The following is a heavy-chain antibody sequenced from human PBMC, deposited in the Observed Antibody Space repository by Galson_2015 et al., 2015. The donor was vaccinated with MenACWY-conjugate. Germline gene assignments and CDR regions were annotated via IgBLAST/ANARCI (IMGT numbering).Heavy chain of an antibody. J-gene: IGHJ4*02. CDR2: IYYSGST. D-gene: IGHD3-10*01. CDR1: GGSISSYY. Sequence: ETLSLTCTVSGGSISSYYWSWIRQPPGKGLEWIGYIYYSGSTNYNPSLKSRVTISVDTSKNQFSLKLSSVTAADTAVYYCARSGGVWFGELSLDYWGQGTLVTVSS. V-gene: IGHV4-59*01. CDR3: ARSGGVWFGELSLDY.